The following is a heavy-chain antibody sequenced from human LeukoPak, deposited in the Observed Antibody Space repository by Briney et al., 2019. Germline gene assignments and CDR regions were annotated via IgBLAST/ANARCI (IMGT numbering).Heavy chain of an antibody. D-gene: IGHD1-14*01. Sequence: GGSLRLSCAASGFTFSSYAMSWVREAPGKGLEWVSAISGSGGSTYYADSVKGRFTISRDNSKNTLYLQMNSLRAEDTAVYYCPPLPTGRNYYGMDVWGQGTTVTVPS. CDR2: ISGSGGST. J-gene: IGHJ6*02. CDR3: PPLPTGRNYYGMDV. CDR1: GFTFSSYA. V-gene: IGHV3-23*01.